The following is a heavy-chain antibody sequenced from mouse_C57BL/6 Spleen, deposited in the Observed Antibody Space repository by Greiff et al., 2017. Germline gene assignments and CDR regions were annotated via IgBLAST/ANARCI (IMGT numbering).Heavy chain of an antibody. V-gene: IGHV1-15*01. J-gene: IGHJ2*01. CDR2: IDPETGGT. Sequence: QVQLKESGAELVRPGASVTLSCKASGYTFTDYEMHWVKQTPVHGLEWIGAIDPETGGTAYNQKFKGKAILTADKSSSTAYMELRSLTSEDSAVYYCTRGRHYYGSDYFDYWGQGTTLTVSS. CDR3: TRGRHYYGSDYFDY. CDR1: GYTFTDYE. D-gene: IGHD1-1*01.